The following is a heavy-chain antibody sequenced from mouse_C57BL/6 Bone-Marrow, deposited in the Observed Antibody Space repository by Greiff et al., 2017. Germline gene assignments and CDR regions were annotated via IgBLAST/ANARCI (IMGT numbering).Heavy chain of an antibody. D-gene: IGHD3-1*01. V-gene: IGHV2-2*01. CDR3: GRRGAPGGYAMAY. J-gene: IGHJ4*01. CDR1: GFSLTSYG. Sequence: QVQLQQSGPGLVQPSPSLSITCTVSGFSLTSYGVHWVRQSPGKGLEWLGVIWSGGSTDYNAAFISRLGISKDNSTTHVFFKMHSRQADDAAIDYCGRRGAPGGYAMAYWGQGTLVTVS. CDR2: IWSGGST.